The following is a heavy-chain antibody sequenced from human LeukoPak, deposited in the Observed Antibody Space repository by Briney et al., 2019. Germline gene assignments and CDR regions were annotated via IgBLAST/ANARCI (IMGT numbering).Heavy chain of an antibody. D-gene: IGHD6-13*01. CDR3: AHRRRSTWRLNSWFDP. CDR1: GFSLSTSGVG. J-gene: IGHJ5*02. Sequence: FGPTLVNPTQTLTLTCTFSGFSLSTSGVGVGWIRQPPGKALEWLALIYWDDDKRYSPSLKSRLTITKDTSKSQVVLTMTNMDPVDTATYYCAHRRRSTWRLNSWFDPWGQGTRLTVSS. CDR2: IYWDDDK. V-gene: IGHV2-5*02.